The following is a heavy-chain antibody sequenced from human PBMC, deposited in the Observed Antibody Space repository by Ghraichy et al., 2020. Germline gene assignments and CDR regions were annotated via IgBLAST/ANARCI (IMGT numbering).Heavy chain of an antibody. V-gene: IGHV1-8*01. Sequence: APVKVSCKASGYTFTSYDINWVRQATGQGLEWMGWMNPNSGNTVYAQNFQGRVTMTRNTSISTAYMELSSLRSDDTAVYYCARGSTMVRGVSPTGYYGMDVWGQGTTVTVSS. CDR3: ARGSTMVRGVSPTGYYGMDV. CDR2: MNPNSGNT. D-gene: IGHD3-10*01. J-gene: IGHJ6*02. CDR1: GYTFTSYD.